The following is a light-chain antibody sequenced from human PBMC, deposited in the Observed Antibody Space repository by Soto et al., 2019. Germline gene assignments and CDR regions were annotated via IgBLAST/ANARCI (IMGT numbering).Light chain of an antibody. J-gene: IGLJ2*01. Sequence: QSVLTQPASVSGSPGQSITISCSGRSSDIGGYNYVSWYQQHPGKAPKLIIYEVSNRPSGISNRYSGSKSGNTASLTISGLQAEDEADYYCSSYTTSSTVLFAGGTNLTVL. CDR1: SSDIGGYNY. CDR3: SSYTTSSTVL. CDR2: EVS. V-gene: IGLV2-14*01.